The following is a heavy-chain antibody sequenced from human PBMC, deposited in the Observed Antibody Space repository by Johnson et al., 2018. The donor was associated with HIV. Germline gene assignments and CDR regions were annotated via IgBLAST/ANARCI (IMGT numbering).Heavy chain of an antibody. D-gene: IGHD1-26*01. CDR2: ISYDGGNI. V-gene: IGHV3-30*04. J-gene: IGHJ3*02. CDR3: ARDGEWELSHSAFDI. CDR1: GFTFSSYA. Sequence: QVQLVESGGGVVQPGRSLRLSCAASGFTFSSYAMHWVRQAPGKGLDWVAVISYDGGNIYYTDSVKGRFTISSDNSKNTLYLQMNSLRAEDTAVYYCARDGEWELSHSAFDIWGQGTMVTVSS.